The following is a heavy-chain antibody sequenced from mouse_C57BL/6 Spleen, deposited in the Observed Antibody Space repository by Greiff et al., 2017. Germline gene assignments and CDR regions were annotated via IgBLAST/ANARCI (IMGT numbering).Heavy chain of an antibody. CDR2: ISGGGGYT. V-gene: IGHV5-9*01. D-gene: IGHD2-5*01. CDR3: AKQVIYYFDY. J-gene: IGHJ2*01. Sequence: EVMLVESGGGLVKPGGSLKLSCAASGFTFSSYTMSWVRQTPEKRLEWVATISGGGGYTYYPDSMKGRFTISRDNAKNTLYLTINRLRSEDTALYYCAKQVIYYFDYWGQGTTLTVSS. CDR1: GFTFSSYT.